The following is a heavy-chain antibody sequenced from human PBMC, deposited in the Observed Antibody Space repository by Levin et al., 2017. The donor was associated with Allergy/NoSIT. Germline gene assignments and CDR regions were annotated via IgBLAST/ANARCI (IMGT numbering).Heavy chain of an antibody. CDR1: GFTFSNYA. CDR2: IDGSGGDT. CDR3: ADPPSVY. Sequence: GVSLRLSCAASGFTFSNYAMSWVRQAPGKGLEWVSTIDGSGGDTYYADSVKGRFTISRDNSKNTVSLQMDSLRAEDTAVYYCADPPSVYWGQGTLVTVSS. J-gene: IGHJ4*02. V-gene: IGHV3-23*01.